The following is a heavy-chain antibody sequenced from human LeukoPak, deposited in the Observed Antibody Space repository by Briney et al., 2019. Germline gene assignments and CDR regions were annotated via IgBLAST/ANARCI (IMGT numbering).Heavy chain of an antibody. Sequence: GESLKISCKGSGYSFTSYWIGWVRQMPGKGLGWMGIIYPGDSDTRYSPSFQGQVTISADKSISTAYLQWSSLKASDTAMYYCARGQGYSYGYNWFDPWGQGTLATVSS. J-gene: IGHJ5*02. V-gene: IGHV5-51*01. CDR1: GYSFTSYW. CDR2: IYPGDSDT. D-gene: IGHD5-18*01. CDR3: ARGQGYSYGYNWFDP.